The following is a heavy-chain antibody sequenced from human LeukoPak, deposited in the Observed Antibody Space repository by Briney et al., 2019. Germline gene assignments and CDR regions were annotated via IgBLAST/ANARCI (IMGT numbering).Heavy chain of an antibody. CDR2: IRNNGDNK. Sequence: GGSLRLSCAASGFTFSTYGMHWVRQAPGKGLEWVSFIRNNGDNKYYAGSVRGRFTISRDNSKNTLYLQMNTLRTDDTAVYYCVTSKGAGYFDYWGQGTLVTVSS. V-gene: IGHV3-30*02. D-gene: IGHD6-19*01. CDR3: VTSKGAGYFDY. J-gene: IGHJ4*02. CDR1: GFTFSTYG.